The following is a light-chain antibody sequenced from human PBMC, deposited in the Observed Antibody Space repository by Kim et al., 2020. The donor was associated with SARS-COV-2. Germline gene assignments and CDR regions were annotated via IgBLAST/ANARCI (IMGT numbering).Light chain of an antibody. Sequence: TRPSAGDSRDVGANNYVCWYQQHPGKAPKLIIFDVNRRPSGVSNRFSGSKSGNTASLTISGLQAEDEADYHCGAYITNTALWVFGGGTQLTVL. CDR3: GAYITNTALWV. CDR2: DVN. CDR1: SRDVGANNY. J-gene: IGLJ3*02. V-gene: IGLV2-14*03.